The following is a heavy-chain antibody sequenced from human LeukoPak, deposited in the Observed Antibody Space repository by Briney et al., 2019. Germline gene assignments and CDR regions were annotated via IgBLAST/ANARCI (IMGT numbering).Heavy chain of an antibody. V-gene: IGHV1-2*02. CDR2: INPNHGDT. D-gene: IGHD3-9*01. J-gene: IGHJ4*02. CDR1: GYTFTGYY. Sequence: ASVKVSCKASGYTFTGYYLHWARQAPGQGLEWMGWINPNHGDTNYAQKFQDRVSMTRDTSISTAYMHMSRLRSAVTAVYYCARSPHILTGENFDYWGQGTLLTVSS. CDR3: ARSPHILTGENFDY.